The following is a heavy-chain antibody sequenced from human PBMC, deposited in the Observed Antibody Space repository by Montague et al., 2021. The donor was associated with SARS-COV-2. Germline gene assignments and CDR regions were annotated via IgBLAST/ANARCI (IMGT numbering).Heavy chain of an antibody. CDR2: IYYSGST. CDR1: GGSISSGGYY. V-gene: IGHV4-31*03. CDR3: ARARTRITMIVVVIDAFDI. D-gene: IGHD3-22*01. Sequence: TLSLTCTVSGGSISSGGYYWSWIRQHPGKGLEWIGYIYYSGSTYYNPSLKSRVTISVDTSKNQFSLKLSSVTAADTAVYYCARARTRITMIVVVIDAFDIWGQGTMVTVS. J-gene: IGHJ3*02.